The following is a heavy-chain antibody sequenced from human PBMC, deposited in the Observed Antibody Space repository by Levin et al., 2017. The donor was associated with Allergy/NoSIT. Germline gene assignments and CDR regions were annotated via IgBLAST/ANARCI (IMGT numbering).Heavy chain of an antibody. V-gene: IGHV3-66*01. CDR2: IYSGGST. J-gene: IGHJ4*02. CDR3: TRASNIGVPASNYYFDY. D-gene: IGHD2-21*01. CDR1: GGSVSSGSYY. Sequence: LSLTCTVSGGSVSSGSYYWSWVRQVPGKGLEWVSVIYSGGSTYYADSVKGRFTISKDHFKNTLYLQINTLRAEDTAVYYCTRASNIGVPASNYYFDYWGQGTLVTVSS.